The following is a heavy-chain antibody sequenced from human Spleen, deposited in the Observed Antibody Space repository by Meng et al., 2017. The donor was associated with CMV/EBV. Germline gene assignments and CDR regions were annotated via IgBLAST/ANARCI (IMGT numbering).Heavy chain of an antibody. Sequence: SETLSLTCTVSGGSIRSGDYYWSWIRQPPGKGLEWIGYIYYSGSTNYNPSLKSRVTISVDTSKNQFSLKLSSVTAADTAVYYCARMTGGYCSSTSCYRGPGYYYGMDVWGQGTTVTVSS. V-gene: IGHV4-61*08. CDR1: GGSIRSGDYY. D-gene: IGHD2-2*02. CDR3: ARMTGGYCSSTSCYRGPGYYYGMDV. J-gene: IGHJ6*02. CDR2: IYYSGST.